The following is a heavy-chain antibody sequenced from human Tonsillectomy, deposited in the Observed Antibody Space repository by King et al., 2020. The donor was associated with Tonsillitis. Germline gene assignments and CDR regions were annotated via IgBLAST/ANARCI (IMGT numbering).Heavy chain of an antibody. V-gene: IGHV1-18*01. CDR3: SRDDGGTFPFDF. CDR1: GYTFTTYG. D-gene: IGHD4-23*01. CDR2: ISAYNGHT. Sequence: QLVQSGAEVKKPGASVKVSCKASGYTFTTYGVSWMRQVPGQGLEWMGWISAYNGHTIYGQKLQGRVSMTTDTSTSTAYMELRSLRSDDTAVYYWSRDDGGTFPFDFWGQGTLVTVSS. J-gene: IGHJ4*02.